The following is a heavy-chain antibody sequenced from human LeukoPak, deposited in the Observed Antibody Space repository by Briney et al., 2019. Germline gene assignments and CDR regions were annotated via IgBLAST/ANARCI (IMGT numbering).Heavy chain of an antibody. CDR2: MNPNSGNT. J-gene: IGHJ4*02. CDR3: ARGFRATGGSCYDY. Sequence: ASVKVSCKASGYTFTSYDINWVRQATGQGLEWMGWMNPNSGNTGYAQKFQGRVTMTRNTSISTAYMELSSPRSEDTAVYYCARGFRATGGSCYDYWGQGTLVTVSS. D-gene: IGHD2-15*01. V-gene: IGHV1-8*01. CDR1: GYTFTSYD.